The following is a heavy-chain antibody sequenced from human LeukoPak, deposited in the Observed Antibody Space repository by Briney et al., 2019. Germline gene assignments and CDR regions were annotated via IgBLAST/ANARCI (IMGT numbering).Heavy chain of an antibody. J-gene: IGHJ5*02. V-gene: IGHV5-51*01. CDR3: ARNSVAATLNWFDP. CDR2: IYPGDSDT. D-gene: IGHD2-15*01. Sequence: GESLKISCKGSGYRFISYWIGWVRQMPGKGLEWMGIIYPGDSDTRYSPSFQGQVTISVDKSISTAYLQWRSLKASDTAMYYCARNSVAATLNWFDPWGQGTLVTVSS. CDR1: GYRFISYW.